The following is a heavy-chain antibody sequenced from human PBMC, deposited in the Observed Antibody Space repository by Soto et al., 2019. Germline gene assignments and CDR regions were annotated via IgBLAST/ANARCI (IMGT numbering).Heavy chain of an antibody. CDR3: AKTRDLGKCGDNCPGHSGSDP. CDR1: GFIFDDYA. CDR2: ISWNSGHI. V-gene: IGHV3-9*01. Sequence: SGGSLRLSCAASGFIFDDYAMHWVRQSPGKGLEWVSGISWNSGHIDYAAPVRGRFTISRDNAKNSVYLQMNSLTSEDTALYYCAKTRDLGKCGDNCPGHSGSDPWGQGTLVTVSS. D-gene: IGHD2-21*02. J-gene: IGHJ5*02.